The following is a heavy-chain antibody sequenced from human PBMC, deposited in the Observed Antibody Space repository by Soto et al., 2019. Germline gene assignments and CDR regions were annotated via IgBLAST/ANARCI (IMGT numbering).Heavy chain of an antibody. J-gene: IGHJ1*01. CDR1: GFTFSSYE. D-gene: IGHD4-17*01. Sequence: PGGSLRLSCAASGFTFSSYEMNWVRQAPGKGLEWVSYISSSGSTIYYADSVKGRFTISRDNAKNSLYLQMNSLRAEDTAVYYCASYGDYVRYFQHWGQGTLVTVS. V-gene: IGHV3-48*03. CDR2: ISSSGSTI. CDR3: ASYGDYVRYFQH.